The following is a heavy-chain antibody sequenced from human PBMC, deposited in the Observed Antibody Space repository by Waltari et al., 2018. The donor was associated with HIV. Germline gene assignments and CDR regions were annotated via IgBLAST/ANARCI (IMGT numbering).Heavy chain of an antibody. CDR3: ARVGTGYSSGRSHFDY. CDR2: IKQDGGEK. V-gene: IGHV3-7*03. J-gene: IGHJ4*02. CDR1: GFIFSSFW. D-gene: IGHD6-19*01. Sequence: EVQLVESGGGLVQPGGSLRLSCAASGFIFSSFWMSWVRQAPGKGLEWVADIKQDGGEKYYVDSMKGRFTISRDNAKNSLFLQMNSLRAEDTAVYYCARVGTGYSSGRSHFDYWGQGTLVTVSS.